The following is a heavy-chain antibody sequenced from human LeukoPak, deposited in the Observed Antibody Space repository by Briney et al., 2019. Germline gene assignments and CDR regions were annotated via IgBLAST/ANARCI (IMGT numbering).Heavy chain of an antibody. CDR1: GFTFSSYW. CDR3: ARSIPLWKELRRDWFDP. V-gene: IGHV3-23*01. J-gene: IGHJ5*02. D-gene: IGHD2-21*01. CDR2: ISGSGGNT. Sequence: GGSLRLSCAASGFTFSSYWMSWVRQAPGKGLEWVSAISGSGGNTYYADSVKGRFTISRDNSKNTLFLQMSSLRAEDTAVYYCARSIPLWKELRRDWFDPWGQGTLVIVSS.